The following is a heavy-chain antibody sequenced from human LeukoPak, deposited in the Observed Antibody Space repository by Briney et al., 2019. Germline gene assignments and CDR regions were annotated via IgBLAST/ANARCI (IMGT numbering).Heavy chain of an antibody. CDR3: VATMIVVVHHFDY. CDR1: GFTVSSNY. Sequence: TGGSLRLSCAASGFTVSSNYMSWVRQAPGKGLEWVSVIYSGGSTYYADSVKGRFTISRDNSKNTLYLQMNSLRAEDTAVYYCVATMIVVVHHFDYWGQGTPVTVSS. CDR2: IYSGGST. J-gene: IGHJ4*02. D-gene: IGHD3-22*01. V-gene: IGHV3-53*01.